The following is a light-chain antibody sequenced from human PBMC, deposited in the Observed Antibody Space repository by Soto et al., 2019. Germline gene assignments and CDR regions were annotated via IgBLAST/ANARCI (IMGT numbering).Light chain of an antibody. J-gene: IGLJ1*01. CDR2: EVT. CDR3: SSNTTYNTRV. V-gene: IGLV2-14*01. Sequence: QSALTQPASVSGSPGQSIAISCTGTSSDIGAYNYVSWYQQHPGKAPKLMTHEVTNRPSGVSDRFSGSKSGNTASLTISGLQADDEADYYCSSNTTYNTRVFGTGTKVTVL. CDR1: SSDIGAYNY.